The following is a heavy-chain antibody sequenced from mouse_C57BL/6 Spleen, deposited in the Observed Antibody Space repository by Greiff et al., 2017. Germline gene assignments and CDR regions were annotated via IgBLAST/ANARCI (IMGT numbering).Heavy chain of an antibody. CDR1: GFTFSSYA. V-gene: IGHV5-4*03. CDR2: ISDGGSYT. Sequence: EVKLVESGGGLVKPGGSLKLSCAASGFTFSSYAMSWVRQTPEKRLEWVATISDGGSYTYYPDNVKGRSTISRDNAKNNLYLQMSHLKSEDTAMYYCAQTAQALYYFDYWGQGTTLTVSS. J-gene: IGHJ2*01. D-gene: IGHD3-2*02. CDR3: AQTAQALYYFDY.